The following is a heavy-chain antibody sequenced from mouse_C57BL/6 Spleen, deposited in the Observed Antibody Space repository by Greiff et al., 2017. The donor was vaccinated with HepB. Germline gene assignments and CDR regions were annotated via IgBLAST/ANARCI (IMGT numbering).Heavy chain of an antibody. CDR1: GFTFSSYA. V-gene: IGHV5-9-1*02. J-gene: IGHJ3*01. CDR2: ISSGGDYI. CDR3: TRDEGERAWFAY. Sequence: EVKLVESGEGLVKPGGSLKLSCAASGFTFSSYAMSWVRQTPEKRLEWVAYISSGGDYIYYADTVKGRFTISRDNARNTLYLQMSSLKSEDTAMYYCTRDEGERAWFAYWGQGTLVTVSA.